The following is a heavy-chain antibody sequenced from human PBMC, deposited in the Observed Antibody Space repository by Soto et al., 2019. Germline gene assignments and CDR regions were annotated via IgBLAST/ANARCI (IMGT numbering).Heavy chain of an antibody. CDR1: GFSFSTYG. D-gene: IGHD6-13*01. CDR3: AKPYSNRRYYFDY. J-gene: IGHJ4*02. V-gene: IGHV3-30*18. Sequence: GGSLRLSCAASGFSFSTYGMHWVRQAPGKGLEWVAVMSYDGRNRYYADSVKGRFTISRDNSKNTLFLQMNSLRAEDTAVYFCAKPYSNRRYYFDYWGQGTLVTVS. CDR2: MSYDGRNR.